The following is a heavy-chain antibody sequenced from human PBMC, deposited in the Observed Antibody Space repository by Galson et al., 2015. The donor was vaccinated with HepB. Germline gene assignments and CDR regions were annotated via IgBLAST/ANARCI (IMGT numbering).Heavy chain of an antibody. Sequence: SLRLSCAASGFTFSTYSMNWVRQAPGKGLEWVSLITGSGVTTYYADSVKGRFTISRDNAKNSLYLQMNSLRAEDTAMYYCARAGSSNWYSLNYWGQGTLVTVSS. D-gene: IGHD6-13*01. J-gene: IGHJ4*02. CDR1: GFTFSTYS. V-gene: IGHV3-48*04. CDR3: ARAGSSNWYSLNY. CDR2: ITGSGVTT.